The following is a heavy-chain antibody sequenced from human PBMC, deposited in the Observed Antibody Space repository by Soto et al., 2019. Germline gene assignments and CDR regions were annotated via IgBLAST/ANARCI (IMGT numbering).Heavy chain of an antibody. Sequence: PGGSLRLSCSASGFTFSSYAMHWVRQAPGKGLEYVSAISSNGGSTYYADSVKGRFTISRDNSKNTLYLQMSSLRAEDTAVYYCVIFLRGGSRRGPKNYYFDYRGQGTLVTVSS. CDR3: VIFLRGGSRRGPKNYYFDY. V-gene: IGHV3-64D*06. J-gene: IGHJ4*02. D-gene: IGHD2-21*01. CDR1: GFTFSSYA. CDR2: ISSNGGST.